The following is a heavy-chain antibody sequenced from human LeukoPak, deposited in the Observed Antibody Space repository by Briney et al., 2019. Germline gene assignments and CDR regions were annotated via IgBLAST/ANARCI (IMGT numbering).Heavy chain of an antibody. D-gene: IGHD1-26*01. V-gene: IGHV4-59*08. Sequence: SETPSLTCIVSGGSINSHYWSWIRQPPGKGLEWIGDIHYTGTTKYNPSVKSRVTISIDTSKNQFSLELSSVTATDTAVYSCATNRVGTYDRPFDIWGQGTMVTVSS. CDR2: IHYTGTT. CDR1: GGSINSHY. J-gene: IGHJ3*02. CDR3: ATNRVGTYDRPFDI.